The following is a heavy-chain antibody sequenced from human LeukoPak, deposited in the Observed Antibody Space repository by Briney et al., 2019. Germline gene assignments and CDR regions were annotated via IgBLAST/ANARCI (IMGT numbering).Heavy chain of an antibody. CDR2: INHSGST. J-gene: IGHJ4*02. CDR1: GGSFSGYY. Sequence: PSETPSLTCAVYGGSFSGYYWSWIRQPPGKGLEWIGEINHSGSTNYNPSLKSRVTISVDTSKNQFSLKLSSVTAADTAVYYCARGPPYYDFWSGYQGDYYFDYWGQGTLVTVSS. CDR3: ARGPPYYDFWSGYQGDYYFDY. D-gene: IGHD3-3*01. V-gene: IGHV4-34*01.